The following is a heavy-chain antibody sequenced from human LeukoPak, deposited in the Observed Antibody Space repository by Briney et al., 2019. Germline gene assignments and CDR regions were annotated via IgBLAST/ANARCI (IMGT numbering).Heavy chain of an antibody. CDR3: ARDSPGFLEWLSYYFDY. CDR2: ISYDGSNK. J-gene: IGHJ4*02. D-gene: IGHD3-3*01. V-gene: IGHV3-30-3*01. Sequence: GGSLRLSCAASGFTFNNAWMSWVRQAPGKGLEWVAVISYDGSNKYYADSVRGRFTISRDNSKNTLYLQMNSLRAEDTAVYYCARDSPGFLEWLSYYFDYWGQGTLVTVSS. CDR1: GFTFNNAW.